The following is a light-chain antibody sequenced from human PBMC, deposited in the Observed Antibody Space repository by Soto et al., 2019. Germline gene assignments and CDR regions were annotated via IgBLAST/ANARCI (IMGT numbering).Light chain of an antibody. Sequence: QSALTQPASVSGSPGQSITISCTGTSSDVGGYNYVSWYQQHPGKAPKLMIYEVSNRPSGASNRFSGSKSGNTASLTISGLQAEDEADYYCSSYTTYSTLDVFGTGTKLTVL. CDR3: SSYTTYSTLDV. CDR2: EVS. J-gene: IGLJ1*01. V-gene: IGLV2-14*01. CDR1: SSDVGGYNY.